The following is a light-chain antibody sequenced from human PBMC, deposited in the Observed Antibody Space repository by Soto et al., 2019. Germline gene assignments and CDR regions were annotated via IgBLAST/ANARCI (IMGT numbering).Light chain of an antibody. V-gene: IGKV3-11*01. Sequence: EIVLTQSPGTLSLSRGERATLSCKTSQSRGSNFLAWYQHKPGQTPRLLIYDTSTRATGVPTRFSGSRSGAEFTLTISSLEPEDFAVYYCQQRSNWPLTFGGGTKVDIK. J-gene: IGKJ4*01. CDR2: DTS. CDR3: QQRSNWPLT. CDR1: QSRGSNF.